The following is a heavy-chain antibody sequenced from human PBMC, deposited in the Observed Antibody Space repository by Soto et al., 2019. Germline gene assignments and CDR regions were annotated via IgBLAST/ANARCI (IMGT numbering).Heavy chain of an antibody. Sequence: PSETLSLTCTVSGGSISSSSYYWGWIRQPPGKGLEWIGSIYYSGSTYYNPSLKSRVTISVDTSKNQFSLKLSSVTAADTAVFYCLRHGGSSGWYHGPVSWFDPWGQGTLVTVSS. CDR2: IYYSGST. CDR3: LRHGGSSGWYHGPVSWFDP. J-gene: IGHJ5*02. CDR1: GGSISSSSYY. V-gene: IGHV4-39*01. D-gene: IGHD6-19*01.